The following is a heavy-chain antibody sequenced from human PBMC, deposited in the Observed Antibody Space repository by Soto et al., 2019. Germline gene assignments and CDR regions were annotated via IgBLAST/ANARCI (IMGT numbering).Heavy chain of an antibody. J-gene: IGHJ4*02. CDR3: ARGRDGHNSYNFDH. CDR1: GYTFTGYY. CDR2: VNPNSGGT. D-gene: IGHD1-1*01. V-gene: IGHV1-2*02. Sequence: VASVKVSCKASGYTFTGYYMHWVRQAPGQGLEWMGWVNPNSGGTNYAQKLQGRVTITADESTRTAYMELTSLRSEDTAVYYCARGRDGHNSYNFDHWGQGTLVTVSS.